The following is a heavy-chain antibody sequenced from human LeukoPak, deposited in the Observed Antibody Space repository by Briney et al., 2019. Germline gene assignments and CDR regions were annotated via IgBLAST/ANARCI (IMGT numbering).Heavy chain of an antibody. D-gene: IGHD5-18*01. CDR1: GYTFTSYY. CDR2: INPSGGST. CDR3: ARGRRIQLWSYYFDY. V-gene: IGHV1-46*01. Sequence: ASVKVSCKASGYTFTSYYMHWVRQAPGQGLEWMGIINPSGGSTSYAQKFQGRVTVTADESTSTAYMELSSLRSEDTAVYYCARGRRIQLWSYYFDYWGQGTLVTVSS. J-gene: IGHJ4*02.